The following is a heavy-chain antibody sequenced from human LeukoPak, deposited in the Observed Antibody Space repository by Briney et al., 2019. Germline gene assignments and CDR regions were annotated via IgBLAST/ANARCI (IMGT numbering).Heavy chain of an antibody. Sequence: PSETLSLTCTVSGGSISSSSYYWGWLRQPPGKGLEWIGSIYYSGSTYYNPSLKSRVTISVDTSKNQFSLKLSSVTAADTAVYYCASIAAAEFDYWGQGTLVTVSS. D-gene: IGHD6-13*01. CDR2: IYYSGST. J-gene: IGHJ4*02. CDR1: GGSISSSSYY. V-gene: IGHV4-39*01. CDR3: ASIAAAEFDY.